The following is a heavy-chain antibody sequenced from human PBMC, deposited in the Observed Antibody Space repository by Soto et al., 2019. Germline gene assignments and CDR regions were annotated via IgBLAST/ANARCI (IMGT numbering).Heavy chain of an antibody. V-gene: IGHV1-46*01. CDR3: AAVNFIAAAGRDYYDY. Sequence: ASVKVSCKASGYTFTSYYIHWVRQAPGQGLEWMGIINPSGGSTSYAQKFQGRVTITRDTSTSTVYMELSSLRSEDTAVYYCAAVNFIAAAGRDYYDYWGQGTLVTVSS. D-gene: IGHD6-13*01. CDR2: INPSGGST. CDR1: GYTFTSYY. J-gene: IGHJ4*01.